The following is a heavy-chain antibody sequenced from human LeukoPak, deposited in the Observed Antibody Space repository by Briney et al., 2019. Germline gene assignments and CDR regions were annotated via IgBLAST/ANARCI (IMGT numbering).Heavy chain of an antibody. D-gene: IGHD6-13*01. V-gene: IGHV1-69*04. CDR2: IVPILGTA. CDR1: GGTFSTYA. CDR3: ARVPQGSSWPYYFDY. Sequence: EASVKVSCKASGGTFSTYAISWLRQAPGQGLEWVGRIVPILGTANYAQNFQGRVTITADRSTTTAYMELSSLRSEDTAVYHCARVPQGSSWPYYFDYWGQGTLVTVSS. J-gene: IGHJ4*02.